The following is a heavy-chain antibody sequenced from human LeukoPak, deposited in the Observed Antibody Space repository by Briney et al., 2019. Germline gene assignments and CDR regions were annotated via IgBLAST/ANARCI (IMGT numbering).Heavy chain of an antibody. V-gene: IGHV3-30*02. CDR1: GFTFSSYG. D-gene: IGHD1-26*01. Sequence: GGSLRLSCAASGFTFSSYGMHWVRQAPGKGLEWVAFIRYDGSNKYYADSVKGRFTISRDNSKNTLYLQMNSLRAEDTAVYYCARDPNWSGSCYYYYYMDVWGKGTTVTVSS. J-gene: IGHJ6*03. CDR3: ARDPNWSGSCYYYYYMDV. CDR2: IRYDGSNK.